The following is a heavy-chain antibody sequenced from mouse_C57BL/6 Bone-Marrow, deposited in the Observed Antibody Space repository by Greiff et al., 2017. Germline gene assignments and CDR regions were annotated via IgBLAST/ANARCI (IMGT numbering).Heavy chain of an antibody. V-gene: IGHV1-9*01. Sequence: QVQLKESGAELMKPGASVKLSCKATGYTFTGYWIEWVKQRPGHGLEWIGEILPGSGSPNYYEKFKGKATFTADTSSNTAYMQLSSLTTEDSAIYYCARYAAQATHWGQGTTLTVSS. CDR2: ILPGSGSP. CDR3: ARYAAQATH. CDR1: GYTFTGYW. J-gene: IGHJ2*01. D-gene: IGHD3-2*02.